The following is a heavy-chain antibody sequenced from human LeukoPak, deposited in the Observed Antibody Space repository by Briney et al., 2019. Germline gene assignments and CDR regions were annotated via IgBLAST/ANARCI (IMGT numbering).Heavy chain of an antibody. CDR3: ARGDFDWLLFSSSGYYGMDV. CDR1: GYTFTSYG. D-gene: IGHD3-9*01. CDR2: ISAYNGNT. Sequence: ASVKISCKASGYTFTSYGISWVRQAPGQGLEWMGWISAYNGNTNYAQKLQGRVTMTTDTSTSTAYMELRSLRSDDTAVYYCARGDFDWLLFSSSGYYGMDVWGQGTTVTVSS. J-gene: IGHJ6*02. V-gene: IGHV1-18*01.